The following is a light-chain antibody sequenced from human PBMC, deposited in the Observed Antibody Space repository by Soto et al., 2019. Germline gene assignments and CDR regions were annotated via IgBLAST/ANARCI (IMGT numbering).Light chain of an antibody. CDR2: DAS. V-gene: IGKV1-5*01. Sequence: RVTITCRASQSISTWLAWYQQKPGNAPKLLIFDASNLESGVPSRFSGSGSGTEFTLTIDSLQPDDFATYYCQQYNSDSRTFGQGTKVDIK. CDR1: QSISTW. CDR3: QQYNSDSRT. J-gene: IGKJ1*01.